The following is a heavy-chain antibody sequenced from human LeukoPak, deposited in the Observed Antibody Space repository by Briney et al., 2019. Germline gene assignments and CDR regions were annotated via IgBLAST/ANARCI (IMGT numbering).Heavy chain of an antibody. CDR3: ARDPWRGDTAMVYPHY. CDR1: GFIFSRYA. D-gene: IGHD5-18*01. CDR2: ISYDGSNK. Sequence: GRSLRLSCAASGFIFSRYAMHWVRQAPGKGLEWVAVISYDGSNKYYADSVKGRFTISRDNSKNTLYLQMNSLRAEDTAVYYCARDPWRGDTAMVYPHYWGQGTLVTVSS. V-gene: IGHV3-30-3*01. J-gene: IGHJ4*02.